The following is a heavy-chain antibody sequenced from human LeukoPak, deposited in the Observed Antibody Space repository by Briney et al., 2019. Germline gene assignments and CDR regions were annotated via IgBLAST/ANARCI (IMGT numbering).Heavy chain of an antibody. Sequence: PSGTLSLTCAVSGGSISSSNWWSWVRPPPGKGLEWIGEIYHSESTNYNPSLKSRVTFSVDKSKNQFSLKLTSVTAADTAVYYCARASGYSSSWYYYYYMDVWGKGTTVTVSS. V-gene: IGHV4-4*02. CDR1: GGSISSSNW. D-gene: IGHD6-13*01. CDR2: IYHSEST. J-gene: IGHJ6*03. CDR3: ARASGYSSSWYYYYYMDV.